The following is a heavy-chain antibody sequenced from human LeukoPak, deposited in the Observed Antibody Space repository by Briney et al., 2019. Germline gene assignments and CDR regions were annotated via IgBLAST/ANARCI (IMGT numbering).Heavy chain of an antibody. CDR2: LSAYNGNT. CDR1: GSTFTRFG. CDR3: ARDSTTRVREADFDY. J-gene: IGHJ4*02. V-gene: IGHV1-18*01. Sequence: APVELSGTASGSTFTRFGVSWGREAPGQGQRRGGGLSAYNGNTNYAQKLKGRVTMTKDTSTSTGYMELRSLRSDDTAVYYCARDSTTRVREADFDYWGQGTLVTVSS. D-gene: IGHD3-10*01.